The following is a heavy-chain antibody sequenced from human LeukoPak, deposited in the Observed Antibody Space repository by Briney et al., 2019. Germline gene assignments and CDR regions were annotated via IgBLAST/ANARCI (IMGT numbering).Heavy chain of an antibody. D-gene: IGHD4-11*01. J-gene: IGHJ6*03. CDR3: ARYSNYGDYYYYYMDV. V-gene: IGHV4-39*01. CDR1: GGSISSSSYY. CDR2: IYYSGST. Sequence: SETLSLTCTVSGGSISSSSYYWGWIRQPPGKGLEWIGSIYYSGSTYYNPSLKSRVTISVDTSKNQFFLKLSSVTAADTAVYYCARYSNYGDYYYYYMDVWGKGTMVTVSS.